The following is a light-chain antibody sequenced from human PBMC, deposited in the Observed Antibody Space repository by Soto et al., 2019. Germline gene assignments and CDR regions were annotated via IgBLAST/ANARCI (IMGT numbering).Light chain of an antibody. V-gene: IGLV1-47*01. CDR2: RNH. CDR1: SSNIGSNY. J-gene: IGLJ2*01. CDR3: ATWDDSLSGPL. Sequence: QSVLTQPPSASATPGQTVTISCSGSSSNIGSNYVYWYQQLPGTAPKLLIYRNHQRPSGVPDRFSGSKSGTSASLAISGLRSEDEADYYCATWDDSLSGPLFGGGTKLTVL.